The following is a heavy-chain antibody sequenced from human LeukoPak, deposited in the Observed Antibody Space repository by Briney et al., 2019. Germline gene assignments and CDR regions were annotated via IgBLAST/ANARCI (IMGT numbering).Heavy chain of an antibody. CDR2: ISGYNGNT. D-gene: IGHD3-22*01. CDR1: GYTFTSYG. V-gene: IGHV1-18*01. J-gene: IGHJ4*02. Sequence: ASVKVSCKASGYTFTSYGISWVRQAPGQGLEWMGWISGYNGNTNYAQKVQGRVTMTTDTSTSTAYMDLRSLRSDDTAVYYCARVISYYYDSSGYCDYWGQGTLVTVSS. CDR3: ARVISYYYDSSGYCDY.